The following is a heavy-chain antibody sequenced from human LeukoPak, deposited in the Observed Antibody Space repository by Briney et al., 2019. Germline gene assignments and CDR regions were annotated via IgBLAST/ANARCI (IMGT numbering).Heavy chain of an antibody. CDR3: ARERVPAATLDAFDI. CDR2: ISSSSSYI. D-gene: IGHD2-2*01. Sequence: GGSLRLSCAASGFTFSSYSMNWVRQAPGKGLEWVSSISSSSSYIYYADSVKGRFIISRDNAKNSLYLQMNSLRAEDTAVYYCARERVPAATLDAFDIWGKGTMVTVSS. J-gene: IGHJ3*02. CDR1: GFTFSSYS. V-gene: IGHV3-21*01.